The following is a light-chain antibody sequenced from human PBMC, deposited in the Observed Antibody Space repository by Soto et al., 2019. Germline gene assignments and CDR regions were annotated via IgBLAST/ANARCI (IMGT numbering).Light chain of an antibody. CDR3: FSYAGTTNVA. V-gene: IGLV2-23*01. J-gene: IGLJ1*01. CDR1: SSDVGSYDL. CDR2: EGS. Sequence: QSALTQPASVSGSPGQSITISCTGTSSDVGSYDLVSWYLQHPGKAPKLMIYEGSQRPSGVSNRFSGSKSGNTASLTIFGLQADDEADYYCFSYAGTTNVAFGTGTTVTVL.